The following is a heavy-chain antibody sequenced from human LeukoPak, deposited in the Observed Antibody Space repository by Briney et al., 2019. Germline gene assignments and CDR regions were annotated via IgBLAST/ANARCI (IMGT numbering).Heavy chain of an antibody. CDR1: GFTFSSYS. D-gene: IGHD6-6*01. V-gene: IGHV3-30*04. J-gene: IGHJ4*02. CDR3: ARDHQVSYFDL. Sequence: GRSLRLSCAASGFTFSSYSMHWVRQAPGKGLEWVALISDDGSNEQFADSVKGRFTVSRDSSKNTVYLQMNSLRAEDTATYYCARDHQVSYFDLWGQGTLVTVSS. CDR2: ISDDGSNE.